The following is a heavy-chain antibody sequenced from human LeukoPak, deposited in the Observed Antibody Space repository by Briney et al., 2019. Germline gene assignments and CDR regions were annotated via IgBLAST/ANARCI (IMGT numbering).Heavy chain of an antibody. V-gene: IGHV4-4*09. J-gene: IGHJ6*02. CDR2: IYTSGGT. D-gene: IGHD3-10*01. Sequence: SETLSLTCTVSGGSISSYYWSWIRQPPGKGLEWIGYIYTSGGTNYNPSLKSRVTISVDTSKNQFSLKLSSVTAADTAVYYCARYNAVRILGSGSTDDQTYYYYYGMDVWGQGTTVTVSS. CDR3: ARYNAVRILGSGSTDDQTYYYYYGMDV. CDR1: GGSISSYY.